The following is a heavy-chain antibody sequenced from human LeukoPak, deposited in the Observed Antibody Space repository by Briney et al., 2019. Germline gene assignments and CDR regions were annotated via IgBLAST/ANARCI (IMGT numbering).Heavy chain of an antibody. CDR1: GGSISSGGYY. CDR2: IYYSGST. Sequence: PSETLSRTCTVSGGSISSGGYYWSWIRQHPGKGLEWIGYIYYSGSTYYNPSLKSRVTISVDTSKNQFSLKLSSVTAADTAVYYCARAGGAYYYGSGSRGNWFDPWGQGTLVTVSS. J-gene: IGHJ5*02. CDR3: ARAGGAYYYGSGSRGNWFDP. D-gene: IGHD3-10*01. V-gene: IGHV4-31*03.